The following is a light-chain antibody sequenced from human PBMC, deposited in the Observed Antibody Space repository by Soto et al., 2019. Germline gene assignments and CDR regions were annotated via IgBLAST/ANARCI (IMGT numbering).Light chain of an antibody. CDR3: QQSYSSPLLA. V-gene: IGKV1-39*01. J-gene: IGKJ4*01. Sequence: DIHMTQSPSSLYASIGDRVTITCRASQIIDSYLNWYQQKGGKAPKLLISGVSKLQSGVPPRFSGSGSGTEFTLTITGLQPEDFATYYCQQSYSSPLLAFGGGTKVEIK. CDR1: QIIDSY. CDR2: GVS.